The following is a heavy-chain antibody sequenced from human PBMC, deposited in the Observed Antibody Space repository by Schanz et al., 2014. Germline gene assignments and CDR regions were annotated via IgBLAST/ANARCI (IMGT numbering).Heavy chain of an antibody. CDR2: ISHDGSNK. V-gene: IGHV3-30*18. Sequence: VQLVESGGGLVKPGESLRLSCAASRFTFNAYDMYWIRQAPGKGLEWVALISHDGSNKNSADSVKGRFTISRDNSKNTLYLQMNSLRGDDTAIYYCVKGGTNTLDSWGQGTLVTVSS. CDR3: VKGGTNTLDS. CDR1: RFTFNAYD. J-gene: IGHJ4*02.